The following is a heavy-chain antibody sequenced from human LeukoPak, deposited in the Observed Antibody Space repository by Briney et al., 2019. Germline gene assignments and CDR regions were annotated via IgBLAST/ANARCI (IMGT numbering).Heavy chain of an antibody. D-gene: IGHD3-10*01. J-gene: IGHJ3*01. CDR1: GGTLNTHA. V-gene: IGHV1-69*11. CDR3: AKVRGSDAFDL. Sequence: ASVTVSCKSSGGTLNTHAINWVRQAPGQGLEWVGRFIPILSQTNYALKFRGRFTRTADESTNTANMELSSLKSEDTAVYFCAKVRGSDAFDLWGQGTMVTVSS. CDR2: FIPILSQT.